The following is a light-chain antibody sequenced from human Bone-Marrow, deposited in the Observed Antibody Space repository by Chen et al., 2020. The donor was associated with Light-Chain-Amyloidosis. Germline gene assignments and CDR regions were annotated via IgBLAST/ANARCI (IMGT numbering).Light chain of an antibody. CDR2: AAS. V-gene: IGKV1-39*01. CDR3: QQTYSAPRT. CDR1: QSISNY. J-gene: IGKJ2*01. Sequence: DIQMTQSPSSLSASVGDRVTITCRASQSISNYLNWFQQNPGRAPKLLIYAASSLQSGVPSRFSGSGSGTVFTLTISSLQPEDCATYYCQQTYSAPRTFGQGTKVESK.